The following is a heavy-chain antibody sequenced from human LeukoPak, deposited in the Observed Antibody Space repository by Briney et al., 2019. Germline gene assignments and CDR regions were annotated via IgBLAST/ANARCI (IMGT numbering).Heavy chain of an antibody. CDR2: IWYDESYK. V-gene: IGHV3-33*03. J-gene: IGHJ4*02. D-gene: IGHD2-15*01. CDR1: GFSFSDYG. Sequence: GGSLRLSCEASGFSFSDYGMHWVRQAPGNGLEWVAIIWYDESYKYYADSVQGRFTFSRDNSKNTLYLQMNSLRAEDTAMYYCAKPTRGSGWSFLIDYWGQGTLVTVSS. CDR3: AKPTRGSGWSFLIDY.